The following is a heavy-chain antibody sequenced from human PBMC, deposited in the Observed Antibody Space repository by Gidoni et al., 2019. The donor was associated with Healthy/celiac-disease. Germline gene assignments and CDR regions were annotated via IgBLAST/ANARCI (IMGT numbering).Heavy chain of an antibody. D-gene: IGHD2-15*01. CDR3: ARENCSGGSCYSVY. J-gene: IGHJ4*02. V-gene: IGHV4-59*01. CDR1: GGSISSYY. CDR2: IYYSGST. Sequence: QVQLQESGPGLVKPSETLSLTCTVSGGSISSYYWSWIRQPPGKGLEWIGYIYYSGSTNYNPYLKSRVTISVDTSKNQFSLKLSSVTAADTAVYYCARENCSGGSCYSVYWGQGTLVTVSS.